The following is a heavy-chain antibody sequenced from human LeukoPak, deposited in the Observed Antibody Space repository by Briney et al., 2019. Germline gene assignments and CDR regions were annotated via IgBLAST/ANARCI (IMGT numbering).Heavy chain of an antibody. CDR2: IYSSGFS. CDR3: VRGHNENRYKSAFDI. CDR1: GDSISSSTW. D-gene: IGHD5-24*01. J-gene: IGHJ3*02. V-gene: IGHV4-4*02. Sequence: SETLSLTCAVSGDSISSSTWWYWVRQPPGQGLEWIGEIYSSGFSNKNPSLKSRATSSLDKPEPHSSLRLTSVTAADTAMYYCVRGHNENRYKSAFDIWGQGTMVTVSS.